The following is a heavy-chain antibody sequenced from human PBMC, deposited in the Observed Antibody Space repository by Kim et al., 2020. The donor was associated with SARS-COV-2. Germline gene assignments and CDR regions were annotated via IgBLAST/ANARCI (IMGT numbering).Heavy chain of an antibody. V-gene: IGHV3-64*01. J-gene: IGHJ4*02. Sequence: SVKGRFTISRDNSKNTLYLQMGSLRAEDMAVYYCARGGFRGYSGYDSPDYWGQGTLVTVSS. D-gene: IGHD5-12*01. CDR3: ARGGFRGYSGYDSPDY.